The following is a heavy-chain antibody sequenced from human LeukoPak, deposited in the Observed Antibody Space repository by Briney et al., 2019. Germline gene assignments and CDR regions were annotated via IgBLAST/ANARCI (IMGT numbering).Heavy chain of an antibody. Sequence: SLQLPCVVSGFTFDDYAMHWVRQGPGKGLEWVSGISWNGGSVDYADSVKGRFTISRDNAKNSLYLQMNSLRSDDTAFYYCAKEGTYYYDSSDSTRLDYWGQGTLVTVSS. CDR1: GFTFDDYA. CDR3: AKEGTYYYDSSDSTRLDY. J-gene: IGHJ4*02. CDR2: ISWNGGSV. D-gene: IGHD3-22*01. V-gene: IGHV3-9*01.